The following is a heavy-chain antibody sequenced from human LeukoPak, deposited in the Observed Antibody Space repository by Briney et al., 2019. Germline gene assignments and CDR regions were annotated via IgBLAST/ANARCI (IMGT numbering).Heavy chain of an antibody. Sequence: SETLSLTCAVYGGSFSGYYWSWIRQPPGKGLEWIGEINHSGSTNYNPSLKSRVTISVDTSKNQFSLKLSSVTAADTAVYYCARHFLYQFHYYGSGSYLDAFDIWGQGTMVTVSS. J-gene: IGHJ3*02. CDR1: GGSFSGYY. D-gene: IGHD3-10*01. CDR3: ARHFLYQFHYYGSGSYLDAFDI. CDR2: INHSGST. V-gene: IGHV4-34*01.